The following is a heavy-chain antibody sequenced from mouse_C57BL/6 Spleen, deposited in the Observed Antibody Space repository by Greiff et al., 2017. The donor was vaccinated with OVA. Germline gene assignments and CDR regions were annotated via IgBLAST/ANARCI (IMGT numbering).Heavy chain of an antibody. V-gene: IGHV1-58*01. CDR1: GYTFTSYG. CDR2: IYIGNGYT. J-gene: IGHJ2*01. D-gene: IGHD2-4*01. CDR3: ARRHYDYDEDYFDD. Sequence: EVKLVESGAELVRPGSSVKMSCKTSGYTFTSYGINWVKQRPGQGLEWIGYIYIGNGYTEYNEKFKGKATLTSDTSSSTAYMQLSSLTSEDSAIYFCARRHYDYDEDYFDDWGQGTTLTVSS.